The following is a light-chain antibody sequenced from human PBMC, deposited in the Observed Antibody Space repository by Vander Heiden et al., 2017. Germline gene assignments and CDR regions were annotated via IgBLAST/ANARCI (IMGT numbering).Light chain of an antibody. CDR2: GAS. V-gene: IGKV3-20*01. CDR3: QQYGSSLRS. Sequence: IVLTQSQATLSLSPGERATLTCRARKSVTGDYLAWYQQKPGQAPRLLIYGASGRATGIPDRFSGSGSGTDFTLTISRLEPEDFAVYYCQQYGSSLRSFGQGTKVEIK. J-gene: IGKJ1*01. CDR1: KSVTGDY.